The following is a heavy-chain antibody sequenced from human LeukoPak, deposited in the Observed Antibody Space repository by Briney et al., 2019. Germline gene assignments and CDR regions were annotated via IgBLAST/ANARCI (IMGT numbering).Heavy chain of an antibody. CDR2: INWNGGGT. CDR3: VGGRGFYYYYYYMDV. J-gene: IGHJ6*03. CDR1: GFTFDDYG. Sequence: GGSLRLSCAASGFTFDDYGMNWVRQAPGKGLEWVSGINWNGGGTSYADSVKGRFTISRDNAKNSLYLQMNSLRAEDTALYYCVGGRGFYYYYYYMDVWGKGTTVTVSS. D-gene: IGHD2-15*01. V-gene: IGHV3-20*04.